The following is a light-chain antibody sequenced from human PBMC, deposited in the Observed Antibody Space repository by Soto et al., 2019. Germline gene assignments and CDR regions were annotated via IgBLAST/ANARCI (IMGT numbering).Light chain of an antibody. J-gene: IGLJ3*02. CDR2: EVS. CDR1: SSDVGGYNY. Sequence: QSALTQPASVSVSPGQSITISCTGTSSDVGGYNYVSWYQQHPGKAPKLMIYEVSNRPSGVSNRFSGSKSGNTASLTISGLQAEDEADYYCSSYTTSSTHWVFGGGTKVTVL. V-gene: IGLV2-14*01. CDR3: SSYTTSSTHWV.